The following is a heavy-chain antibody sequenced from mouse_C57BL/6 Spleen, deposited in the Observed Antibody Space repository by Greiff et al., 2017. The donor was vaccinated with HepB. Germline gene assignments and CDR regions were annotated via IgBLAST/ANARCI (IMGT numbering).Heavy chain of an antibody. CDR3: ARWYLREN. J-gene: IGHJ3*01. Sequence: VKLMESGAELVRPGTSVKVSCKASGYAFTNYLIEWVKQRPGQGLGWIGVINPGSGGTNYNEKFKGKDTLTADKSSSTAYMQLSSLTSEDSAVYFCARWYLRENWGQGTLVTVSA. CDR1: GYAFTNYL. CDR2: INPGSGGT. D-gene: IGHD1-1*01. V-gene: IGHV1-54*01.